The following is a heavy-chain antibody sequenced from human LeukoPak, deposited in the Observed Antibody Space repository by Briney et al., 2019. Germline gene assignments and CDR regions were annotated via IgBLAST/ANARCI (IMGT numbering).Heavy chain of an antibody. CDR2: IIPIFGTA. V-gene: IGHV1-69*13. D-gene: IGHD2/OR15-2a*01. J-gene: IGHJ4*02. CDR1: GGTFISYA. Sequence: ASVKVSCKASGGTFISYAISWVRQAPGQGLEWMGGIIPIFGTANYAQKFQGRVTITADESTSTTYMELSSLRSEDTAVYYCARDGPTYYFDYWGQGTLVTVSS. CDR3: ARDGPTYYFDY.